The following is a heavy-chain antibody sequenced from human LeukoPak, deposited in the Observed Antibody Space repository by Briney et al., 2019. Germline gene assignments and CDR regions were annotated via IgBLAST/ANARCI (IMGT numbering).Heavy chain of an antibody. CDR3: VKATEVKYGSGTFDF. CDR2: ISSNGGST. CDR1: GFTFSSYA. Sequence: GGSLRLSCSASGFTFSSYAMHWVRQAPGKGLEYVSAISSNGGSTYYADSVKGRFTISRDNSKNTLYLQMSSLRAEDTAVYYCVKATEVKYGSGTFDFWGQGTLVTVSS. V-gene: IGHV3-64D*06. J-gene: IGHJ4*02. D-gene: IGHD3-10*01.